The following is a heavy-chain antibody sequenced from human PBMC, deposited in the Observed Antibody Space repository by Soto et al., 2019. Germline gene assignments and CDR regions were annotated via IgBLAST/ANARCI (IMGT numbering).Heavy chain of an antibody. Sequence: QVQLVQSGAEVKRPGASVKVSCKVTGYTLTELAMHWVRQAPGKGLEWMGGFDPEDGETIYAQKFQGRVTMTEDTSTDTAYMELSSLRSEDTAVYYCATAPPSYSSGWFGAGFGYWGQGTLVTVSS. CDR3: ATAPPSYSSGWFGAGFGY. D-gene: IGHD6-19*01. J-gene: IGHJ4*02. V-gene: IGHV1-24*01. CDR1: GYTLTELA. CDR2: FDPEDGET.